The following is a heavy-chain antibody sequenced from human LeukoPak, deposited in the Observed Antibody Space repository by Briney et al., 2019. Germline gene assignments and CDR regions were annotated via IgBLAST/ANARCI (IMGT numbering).Heavy chain of an antibody. V-gene: IGHV4-34*01. CDR2: ITHSGST. CDR1: GGSISNYY. CDR3: ARYYDVLTGYYTFDY. D-gene: IGHD3-9*01. J-gene: IGHJ4*02. Sequence: SETLSLTCTVSGGSISNYYWSWIRQPPGKGLEWIGEITHSGSTNSNPTLKSRVTVSEDISKNRFSLKLSSVTAADTAVYYCARYYDVLTGYYTFDYWGQGTLVTASS.